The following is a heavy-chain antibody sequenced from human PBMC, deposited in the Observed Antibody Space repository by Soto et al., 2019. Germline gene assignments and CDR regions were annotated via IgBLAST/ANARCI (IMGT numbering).Heavy chain of an antibody. CDR3: ARDFDYDFCTGHVSDDFVV. Sequence: QVQLQESGPGLVKPSETLSLMCSVTGGSIDNFYWTWIRQPAGKGLEWIGRIHTSGRTSYKPSLKNRVKSSVNIFYNQFSLSLSSITAADTAVYYCARDFDYDFCTGHVSDDFVVWGKGTTVTVSS. V-gene: IGHV4-4*07. J-gene: IGHJ6*03. D-gene: IGHD3-3*01. CDR2: IHTSGRT. CDR1: GGSIDNFY.